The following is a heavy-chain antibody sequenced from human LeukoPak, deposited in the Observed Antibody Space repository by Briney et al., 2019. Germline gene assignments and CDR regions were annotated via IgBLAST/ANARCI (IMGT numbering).Heavy chain of an antibody. CDR3: ARHSLIGTTPFDY. V-gene: IGHV1-46*01. D-gene: IGHD1-20*01. J-gene: IGHJ4*02. Sequence: RGASVKVSCKASGYTFISYYIHWVRQAPGQGLEWMGLINPSSGNTPYAQQFQGRVTMTRDTSTSTAYMELSSLRSEDTAVYYCARHSLIGTTPFDYWGQGTLVTVPS. CDR1: GYTFISYY. CDR2: INPSSGNT.